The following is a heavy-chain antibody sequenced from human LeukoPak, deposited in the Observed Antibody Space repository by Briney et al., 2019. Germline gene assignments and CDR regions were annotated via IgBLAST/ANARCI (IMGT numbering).Heavy chain of an antibody. Sequence: GGSLRLSCAASGFTFSSYGMHWVRQAPGKGLEWVAVIWYDGSNKYYADSVKGRFTIYRDNSKNTLYLQMKSLRAEDTALYYCARPTVPIDYWGQGTLVTVSS. J-gene: IGHJ4*02. D-gene: IGHD4-17*01. V-gene: IGHV3-33*01. CDR1: GFTFSSYG. CDR3: ARPTVPIDY. CDR2: IWYDGSNK.